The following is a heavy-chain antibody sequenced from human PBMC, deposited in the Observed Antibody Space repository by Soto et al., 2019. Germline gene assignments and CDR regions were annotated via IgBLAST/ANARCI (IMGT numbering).Heavy chain of an antibody. CDR2: IIPIFGTA. V-gene: IGHV1-69*12. CDR3: AGPDYNTVTSSTDAFDI. CDR1: GGTFSSYA. J-gene: IGHJ3*02. Sequence: QVQLVQSGAEVKKPGSSVKVSCKASGGTFSSYAISWVRQAPGQGLEWMGGIIPIFGTANYAQKFQGRVTITADESTSTAYMELSSLRSEDTAVYYCAGPDYNTVTSSTDAFDIWGQGTMVTVSS. D-gene: IGHD4-17*01.